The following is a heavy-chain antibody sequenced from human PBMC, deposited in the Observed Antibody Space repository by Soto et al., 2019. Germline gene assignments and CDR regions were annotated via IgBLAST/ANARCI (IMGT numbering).Heavy chain of an antibody. J-gene: IGHJ4*02. V-gene: IGHV3-48*03. CDR2: INYSGSNI. Sequence: LRLSCAGSGFTFRNSEMFWVRQASGKGLDWVSKINYSGSNIYYSKSVKGRFTISRDNAKNSLYLQMNSLTDEDTAIYFCASEALCGADCYFFEYWGPGTLVTVSS. CDR3: ASEALCGADCYFFEY. CDR1: GFTFRNSE. D-gene: IGHD2-21*02.